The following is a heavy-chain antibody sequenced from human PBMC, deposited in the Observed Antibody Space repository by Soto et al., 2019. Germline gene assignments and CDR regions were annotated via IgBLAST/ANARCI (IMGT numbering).Heavy chain of an antibody. CDR3: AREKPLYCSCGSCYLYYFDY. CDR2: IWYDGSNK. CDR1: GFTFSSYG. Sequence: QVQLVESGGGVVQPGRSLRLSCAASGFTFSSYGMHWVRQAPGKGLEWVAVIWYDGSNKYYADSVKGRFTISRDNSKNTLYLQMNSLRAEDTAVYYCAREKPLYCSCGSCYLYYFDYWGQGTLVTVSS. J-gene: IGHJ4*02. V-gene: IGHV3-33*01. D-gene: IGHD2-15*01.